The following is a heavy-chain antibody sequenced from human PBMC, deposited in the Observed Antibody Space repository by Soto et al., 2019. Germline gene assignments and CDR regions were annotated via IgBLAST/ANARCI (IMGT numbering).Heavy chain of an antibody. D-gene: IGHD2-21*01. CDR3: AYFCALDYSGGGCWGGGDR. J-gene: IGHJ5*02. CDR1: GFTFSDYG. Sequence: GGSLRLSFEASGFTFSDYGMNWFRQAPGKGLEWLSYIGSSSNIIYYADSVKGRFTISRATAKNSLYLQMSSLRDEDTSVYYFAYFCALDYSGGGCWGGGDRWG. CDR2: IGSSSNII. V-gene: IGHV3-48*02.